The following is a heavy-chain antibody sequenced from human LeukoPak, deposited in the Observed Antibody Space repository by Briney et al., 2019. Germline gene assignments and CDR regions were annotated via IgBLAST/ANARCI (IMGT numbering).Heavy chain of an antibody. V-gene: IGHV3-33*05. CDR2: IQYDDREK. CDR3: AREGGTVEIEEFDY. D-gene: IGHD1-7*01. Sequence: GWSLRLSCAASGFTFTFSTSRMHWVRPAPGKALVWVAFIQYDDREKSYADSVTSRCTTSQDNSKNPVYLQMNSRSVEDRAVLYCAREGGTVEIEEFDYWGQGTLVSVSS. J-gene: IGHJ4*02. CDR1: GFTFTFSTSR.